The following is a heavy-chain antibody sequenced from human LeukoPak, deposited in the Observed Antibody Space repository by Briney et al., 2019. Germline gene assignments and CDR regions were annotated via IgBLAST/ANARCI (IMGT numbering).Heavy chain of an antibody. D-gene: IGHD1-26*01. V-gene: IGHV1-69*13. J-gene: IGHJ4*02. CDR1: GGTFSSYA. Sequence: ASVKVSCKASGGTFSSYAISWVRQAPGQGLEWMGGIIPIFGTANYAQKFQGRVTITPDESTSTAYMELSSLRSEDTAAYYCARAYDSGSYVFDYWGQGTLVTVSS. CDR3: ARAYDSGSYVFDY. CDR2: IIPIFGTA.